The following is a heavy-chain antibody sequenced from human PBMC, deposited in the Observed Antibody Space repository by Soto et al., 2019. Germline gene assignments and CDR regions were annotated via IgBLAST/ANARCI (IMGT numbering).Heavy chain of an antibody. Sequence: SETLSLTCAVYGGSFSGYYWSWIRQPPGKGLEWIGEINHSGSTNYNPSLKSRVTISVDTSKNQFSLKLSSVTAADTAVYYCARDPYRRGFDYWGQGTLVT. CDR2: INHSGST. V-gene: IGHV4-34*01. CDR3: ARDPYRRGFDY. J-gene: IGHJ4*02. CDR1: GGSFSGYY.